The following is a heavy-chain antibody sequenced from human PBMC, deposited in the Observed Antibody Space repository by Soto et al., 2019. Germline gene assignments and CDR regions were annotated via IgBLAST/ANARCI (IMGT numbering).Heavy chain of an antibody. CDR1: GVSIGTYY. CDR2: IYKGGST. V-gene: IGHV4-59*01. Sequence: HVQLQESGPGLVKPSESLSLTCTVSGVSIGTYYWTWIRQPPGKGLEWIGYIYKGGSTDYNPSLTSRVTISVDTSKNQFSLRLTSVTAADTAVYYCARGDKVRGVIYPFDFWGQGNLVTVSS. J-gene: IGHJ4*02. D-gene: IGHD3-10*01. CDR3: ARGDKVRGVIYPFDF.